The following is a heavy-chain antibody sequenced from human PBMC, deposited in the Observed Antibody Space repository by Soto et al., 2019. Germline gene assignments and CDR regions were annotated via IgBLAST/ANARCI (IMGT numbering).Heavy chain of an antibody. Sequence: QVQLQESGPGLVEPSQTLSLTCSVSGGSMRSEGYYWSWIRQHPGKGLEWIGYLYYRGLTDYNPSRSSRLTISVAKSTNEFYLKMRSVTAAYTAVYYCAYLRGLTGYPGHWGQGTLVTVSS. D-gene: IGHD3-9*01. CDR3: AYLRGLTGYPGH. CDR1: GGSMRSEGYY. CDR2: LYYRGLT. J-gene: IGHJ4*02. V-gene: IGHV4-31*03.